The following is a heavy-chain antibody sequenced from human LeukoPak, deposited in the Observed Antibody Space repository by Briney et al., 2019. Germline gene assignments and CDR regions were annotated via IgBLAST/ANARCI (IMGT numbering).Heavy chain of an antibody. D-gene: IGHD6-25*01. Sequence: SETLSLTCTISGVSISRFLWTWVRRPPGKGLEWIGHFSNRGSTQYNPSLKSRVTISGDTSKNQFSLTMNSITAADTATYYCVTSAGSAAFDALDIWGQGTAVTVSS. CDR1: GVSISRFL. J-gene: IGHJ3*02. CDR2: FSNRGST. CDR3: VTSAGSAAFDALDI. V-gene: IGHV4-59*12.